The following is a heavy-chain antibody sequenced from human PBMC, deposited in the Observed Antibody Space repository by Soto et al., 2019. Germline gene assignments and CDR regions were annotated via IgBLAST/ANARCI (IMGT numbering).Heavy chain of an antibody. V-gene: IGHV4-39*01. Sequence: TLSLTCTVSGGSISSSSYYWGWIRQPPGKGLEWIGSIYYSGSTYYNPSLKSRVTISVDTSKNQFSLKLSSVTAADTAVYYCARQGLRFYYYSYGMDVWGQATTVTVSS. CDR1: GGSISSSSYY. CDR3: ARQGLRFYYYSYGMDV. CDR2: IYYSGST. D-gene: IGHD5-12*01. J-gene: IGHJ6*02.